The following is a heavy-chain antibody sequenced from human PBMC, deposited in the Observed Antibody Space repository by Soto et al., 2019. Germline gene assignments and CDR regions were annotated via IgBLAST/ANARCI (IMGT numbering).Heavy chain of an antibody. CDR2: ISSSSSYT. D-gene: IGHD3-10*01. Sequence: QVQLVESGGGLVKPGGSLRLSCAASGFTFSDYYMSWIRQAPGKGLEWVSYISSSSSYTNYADSVKGRFTISRDNAKNSLYLQMNSLRAEDTAVYYCAKDDGSGSFDYWGQGTLVTVSS. CDR1: GFTFSDYY. J-gene: IGHJ4*02. CDR3: AKDDGSGSFDY. V-gene: IGHV3-11*05.